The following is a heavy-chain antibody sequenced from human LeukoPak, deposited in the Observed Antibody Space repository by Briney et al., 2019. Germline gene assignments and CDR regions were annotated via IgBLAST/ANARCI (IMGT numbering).Heavy chain of an antibody. CDR3: ARHLPYDILTGYYRGAFDI. Sequence: SETLSLTCTVSGGSISSYYWSWLRQPPGKGLEWIGYIYTSGSTNYNPSLKSRVTISVDTSKNQFSLKLSSVTAADTAVYYCARHLPYDILTGYYRGAFDIWGQGTMVTVSS. V-gene: IGHV4-4*09. CDR2: IYTSGST. CDR1: GGSISSYY. J-gene: IGHJ3*02. D-gene: IGHD3-9*01.